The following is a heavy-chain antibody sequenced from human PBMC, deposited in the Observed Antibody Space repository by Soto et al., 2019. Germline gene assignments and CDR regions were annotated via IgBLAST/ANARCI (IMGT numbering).Heavy chain of an antibody. CDR1: GFTFSSSG. D-gene: IGHD4-17*01. V-gene: IGHV3-30*18. CDR2: ISYDGSNK. CDR3: AKDHDYGDYSYGMDV. Sequence: QVQLVESGGGVVQPGRSLRLSCAASGFTFSSSGMHWVRQAPGKGLEWVAVISYDGSNKYYADSVKGRFTISRDNSKNTLYLQMNSLRAEDKAVYYCAKDHDYGDYSYGMDVWGQGTTVTVSS. J-gene: IGHJ6*02.